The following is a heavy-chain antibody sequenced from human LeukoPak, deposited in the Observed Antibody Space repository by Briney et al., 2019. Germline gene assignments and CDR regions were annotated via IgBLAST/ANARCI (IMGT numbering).Heavy chain of an antibody. CDR2: VYYSENT. CDR1: GGSISGYY. CDR3: ARSSYYDYVWGSYREYNWFDP. V-gene: IGHV4-59*12. D-gene: IGHD3-16*02. Sequence: KPSETLSLTCSVSGGSISGYYWSWIRQPPGKELEWIGYVYYSENTKYNPSLESRVTISVDTSKNQFSLKLSSVTAADTAVYYCARSSYYDYVWGSYREYNWFDPWGQGTLVTVSS. J-gene: IGHJ5*02.